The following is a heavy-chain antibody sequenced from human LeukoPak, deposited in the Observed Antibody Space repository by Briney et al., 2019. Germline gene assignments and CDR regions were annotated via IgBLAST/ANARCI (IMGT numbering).Heavy chain of an antibody. V-gene: IGHV4-59*08. Sequence: SETLSLTCAVSGDSISSSYWSWIRQPPGKGLEWIGCIYYSGNNNYNPSLKSRVTISIDTSKNLLSLKLKSVTAADTAVYYCARHGNVLTGYYSDLWGQGTLVTVSS. D-gene: IGHD3-9*01. J-gene: IGHJ4*01. CDR1: GDSISSSY. CDR3: ARHGNVLTGYYSDL. CDR2: IYYSGNN.